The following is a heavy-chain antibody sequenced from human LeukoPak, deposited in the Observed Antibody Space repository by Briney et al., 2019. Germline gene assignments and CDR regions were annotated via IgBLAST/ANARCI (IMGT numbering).Heavy chain of an antibody. CDR1: GGSISSGDYY. V-gene: IGHV4-30-4*08. CDR2: IYYSGST. J-gene: IGHJ4*02. Sequence: PSETLSLTCTVSGGSISSGDYYWSWIRQPPGKSLEWIGYIYYSGSTYYNPSLKSRVTISVDTSKNQFSLKLSSVTAADTAVYYCARLIQLWLYPYFDYWGQGTLVTVSS. CDR3: ARLIQLWLYPYFDY. D-gene: IGHD5-18*01.